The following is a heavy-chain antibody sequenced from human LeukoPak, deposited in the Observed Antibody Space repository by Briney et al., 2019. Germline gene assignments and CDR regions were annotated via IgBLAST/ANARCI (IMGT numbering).Heavy chain of an antibody. CDR1: GFAFSNTV. CDR2: ISPTGEGT. Sequence: GGSLRHSCAPSGFAFSNTVMTWVRQAPGRGLEWVSTISPTGEGTHHADSVKGRFTISRDNSKNTLSLEMNRLRADDTATYYCARDAGGAWPFDYWGQGTRVIVSS. D-gene: IGHD4-17*01. V-gene: IGHV3-23*01. J-gene: IGHJ4*02. CDR3: ARDAGGAWPFDY.